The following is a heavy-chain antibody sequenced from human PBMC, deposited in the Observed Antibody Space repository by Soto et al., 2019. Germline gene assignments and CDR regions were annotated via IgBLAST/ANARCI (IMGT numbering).Heavy chain of an antibody. Sequence: EVRLVQSGGGLVQPGGSLSLPFAASLLMFSDNYLSWVRQAPGKGLEWVSLIYSGGGTDYAESVKGRFTISRDNSKNTLYLQMNSLKAEDTGIYYCATRMTTAPYWGQGTVVTVSS. D-gene: IGHD4-17*01. CDR3: ATRMTTAPY. J-gene: IGHJ4*02. CDR2: IYSGGGT. CDR1: LLMFSDNY. V-gene: IGHV3-66*01.